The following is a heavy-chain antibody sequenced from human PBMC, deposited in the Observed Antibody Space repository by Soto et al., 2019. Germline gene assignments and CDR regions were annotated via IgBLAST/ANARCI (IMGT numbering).Heavy chain of an antibody. CDR1: GDSISSNYW. D-gene: IGHD3-16*01. CDR3: ARYPVWDYYYGLDV. CDR2: TYHNGNT. V-gene: IGHV4-4*02. Sequence: PXETLSLTCAVSGDSISSNYWYSCVRQSPGKGLEWIGETYHNGNTNYNPSMKSRVTISVDKSKNQFSLHLASVTAADTAVYYCARYPVWDYYYGLDVWGQGTTVTVSS. J-gene: IGHJ6*02.